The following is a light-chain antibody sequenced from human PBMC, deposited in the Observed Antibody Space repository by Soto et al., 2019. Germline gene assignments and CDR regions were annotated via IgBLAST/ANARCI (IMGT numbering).Light chain of an antibody. CDR1: QSVIDNY. CDR2: GAS. CDR3: QQYGSSPT. Sequence: EIVLTQSPGTLSFSPGERATLSCRASQSVIDNYLAWYQQQPGQAPRLLIHGASWRATAIPDRFSGSGSGTDFTLTISRLEPEDFAVYYCQQYGSSPTFGQGTKVDIK. V-gene: IGKV3-20*01. J-gene: IGKJ1*01.